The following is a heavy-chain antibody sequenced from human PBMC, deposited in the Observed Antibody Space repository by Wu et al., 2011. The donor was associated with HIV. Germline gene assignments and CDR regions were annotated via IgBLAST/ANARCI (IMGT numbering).Heavy chain of an antibody. CDR3: ARGIPYYYDSSGYSSTPYYFDY. J-gene: IGHJ4*02. CDR1: GGTFSSYG. Sequence: QVQLVQSGAEVKKPGSSVKVYCKASGGTFSSYGISWVRQAPGQGPEWMGGIIPIFGTANYAQKFQGRVTITTDESTSTAYMELSSLRSEDTAVYYCARGIPYYYDSSGYSSTPYYFDYSGREPWS. CDR2: IIPIFGTA. D-gene: IGHD3-22*01. V-gene: IGHV1-69*05.